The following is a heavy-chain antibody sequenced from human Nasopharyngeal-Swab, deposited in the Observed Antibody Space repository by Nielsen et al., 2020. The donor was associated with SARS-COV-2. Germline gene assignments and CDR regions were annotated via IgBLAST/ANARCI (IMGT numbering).Heavy chain of an antibody. CDR1: GFTFSSYA. J-gene: IGHJ5*02. CDR3: AKGYSGYPRNNWFDP. CDR2: ISGSGGST. Sequence: GGSLRLSCAASGFTFSSYAMSWVHQAPGKGLEWVSAISGSGGSTYYADSVKGRFTISRDNSKNTLYLQMNSLRAEDTAVYYCAKGYSGYPRNNWFDPWGQGTLVTVSS. D-gene: IGHD5-12*01. V-gene: IGHV3-23*01.